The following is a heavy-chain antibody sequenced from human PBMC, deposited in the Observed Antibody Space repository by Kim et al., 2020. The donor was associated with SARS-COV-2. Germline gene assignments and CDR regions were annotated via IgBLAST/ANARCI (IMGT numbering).Heavy chain of an antibody. D-gene: IGHD6-13*01. CDR1: GFTFRNYG. V-gene: IGHV3-23*01. CDR2: ISGSAETT. Sequence: GGSLRLSCAASGFTFRNYGMSWVRQAPGKGLEWVSAISGSAETTYYADSVKGRFTISRDNSKSTLYLRMNSLRVEDTAVYYCAKDRQPLDYWGQGTLVTVSS. J-gene: IGHJ4*02. CDR3: AKDRQPLDY.